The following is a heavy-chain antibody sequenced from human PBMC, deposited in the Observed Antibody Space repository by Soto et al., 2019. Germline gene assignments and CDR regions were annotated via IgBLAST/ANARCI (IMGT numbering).Heavy chain of an antibody. CDR3: ARHSYHGSGTSRLSY. D-gene: IGHD3-10*01. V-gene: IGHV5-10-1*01. J-gene: IGHJ4*02. CDR1: GYTFSNYW. Sequence: PGEDLKISCETSGYTFSNYWISWVGQMPGRGLEWMGKIDPSDSYTNYSPSFQGHVTISADKSISTPHLQWSSLKASETATYYCARHSYHGSGTSRLSYWGQGSLVTVSS. CDR2: IDPSDSYT.